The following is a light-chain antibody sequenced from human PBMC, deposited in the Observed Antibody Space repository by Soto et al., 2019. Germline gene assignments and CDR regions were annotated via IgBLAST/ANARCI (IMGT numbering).Light chain of an antibody. CDR1: SSDVGRYKL. CDR2: EGT. CDR3: CSYGGSITWV. J-gene: IGLJ1*01. V-gene: IGLV2-23*01. Sequence: QSALTQPASVSGSPGQSITLPCSGSSSDVGRYKLVSWYQQHPGKAPKLMIYEGTKRPSGVSNRFSGSKSGNTASLTISGLQAEYEADYYCCSYGGSITWVFGTGTKLTVL.